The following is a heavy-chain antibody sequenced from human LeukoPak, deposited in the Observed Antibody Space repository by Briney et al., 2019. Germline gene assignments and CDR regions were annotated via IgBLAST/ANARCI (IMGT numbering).Heavy chain of an antibody. D-gene: IGHD6-13*01. V-gene: IGHV4-30-4*01. CDR2: IYYSGST. CDR1: GGSISSGDYY. J-gene: IGHJ5*02. CDR3: AGGLAAAGPRNWFDP. Sequence: SETLSLTCTVSGGSISSGDYYWSWIRQPPGEGLEWIEYIYYSGSTYYNPSLKSRVTISVDTSKNQFSLKLSSVTAADTAVYYCAGGLAAAGPRNWFDPWGQGTLVTVSS.